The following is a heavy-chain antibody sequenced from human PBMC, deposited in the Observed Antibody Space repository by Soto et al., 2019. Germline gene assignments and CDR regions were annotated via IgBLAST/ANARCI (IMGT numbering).Heavy chain of an antibody. D-gene: IGHD2-2*01. CDR3: ARLHCDSPNCVPLDP. CDR2: IYYSGTS. V-gene: IGHV4-39*01. J-gene: IGHJ5*02. CDR1: DGSISDDTYY. Sequence: QLQLQESGPGLVKPSETLSLTCTVSDGSISDDTYYWGWIRQPPGKGLEWIGSIYYSGTSSYNPSLKSRVTMSVDTSKKQLSLRLRSVTAADTAVYYCARLHCDSPNCVPLDPWGQGTLVIVSS.